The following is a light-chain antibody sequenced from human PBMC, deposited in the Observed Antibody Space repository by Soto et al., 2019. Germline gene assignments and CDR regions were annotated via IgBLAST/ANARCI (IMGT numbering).Light chain of an antibody. CDR1: QSVSSN. J-gene: IGKJ4*01. V-gene: IGKV3-15*01. Sequence: EIVMTQSPATLSVSPGERATISCRASQSVSSNLAWYQQKPGQAPRLLIYGASTRATGIPARFSGSGSGTEFTLTISSLQSEDFAVYYCQQYNNWPPEITFGGGTKVDIK. CDR3: QQYNNWPPEIT. CDR2: GAS.